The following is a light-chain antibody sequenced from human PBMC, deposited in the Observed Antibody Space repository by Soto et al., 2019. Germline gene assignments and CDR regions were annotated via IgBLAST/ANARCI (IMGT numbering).Light chain of an antibody. CDR2: EGS. Sequence: ALTQPASVSGSPGQSITISCTGTSSDVGSYNLVSWYQQHPGKAPKLMIYEGSKRPSGVSNRFSGSKSGNTASLTISGLQAEDEADYYCCAYAGSSTFYVFGTGTKVTVL. CDR3: CAYAGSSTFYV. V-gene: IGLV2-23*03. J-gene: IGLJ1*01. CDR1: SSDVGSYNL.